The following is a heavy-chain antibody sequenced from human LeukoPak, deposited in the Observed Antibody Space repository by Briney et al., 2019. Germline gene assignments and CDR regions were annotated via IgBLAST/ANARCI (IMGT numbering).Heavy chain of an antibody. Sequence: GGSLRLSCAASGFTFSGYWMSWVRQAPGKGLEWVANIDLDGSVIHYVDSAKGRFTISRDNAKNSLYLQMNYLRAEDTAFYYCATSDDSSGSDWGQGTLVTVSS. D-gene: IGHD3-22*01. V-gene: IGHV3-7*01. J-gene: IGHJ4*02. CDR3: ATSDDSSGSD. CDR1: GFTFSGYW. CDR2: IDLDGSVI.